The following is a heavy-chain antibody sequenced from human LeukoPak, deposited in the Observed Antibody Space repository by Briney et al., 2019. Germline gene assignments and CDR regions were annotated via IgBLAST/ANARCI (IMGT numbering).Heavy chain of an antibody. J-gene: IGHJ4*02. CDR1: GGSISSGDYY. D-gene: IGHD3-22*01. CDR2: IYFSGST. V-gene: IGHV4-31*02. Sequence: PSETLSLTCTVSGGSISSGDYYWSSIRQHPGKGLEWIGYIYFSGSTYYNPSLRSRLTISVATSKNQFSLKLSSVTAADTAVYYCARYHSNHYFDDWGQGALVTVSS. CDR3: ARYHSNHYFDD.